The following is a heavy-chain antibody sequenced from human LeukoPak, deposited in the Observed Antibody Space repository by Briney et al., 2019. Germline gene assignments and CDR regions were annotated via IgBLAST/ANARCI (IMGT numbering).Heavy chain of an antibody. D-gene: IGHD6-13*01. CDR1: GFTFSSYA. CDR2: ISGSGGST. J-gene: IGHJ6*02. V-gene: IGHV3-23*01. CDR3: AKRDSSSWYYYYYGMDV. Sequence: GGSLRLSCAASGFTFSSYAMSWVRQPPGKGPERVSAISGSGGSTYYADSVKGRFTNSRDNSKNTLKPQKNNLRAEDTAVFYCAKRDSSSWYYYYYGMDVWGQGTTVTVSS.